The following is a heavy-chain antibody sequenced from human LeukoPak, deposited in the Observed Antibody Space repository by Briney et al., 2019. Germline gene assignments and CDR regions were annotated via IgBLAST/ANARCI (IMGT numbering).Heavy chain of an antibody. J-gene: IGHJ4*02. Sequence: GGSLRLSCAASGFTFSSYWMSWVRQTPGKGLEWVSSIVGSGVNTYHADSVKGRFTISRDNSENTVYMQMDSLRAEDTAVYCCAKGFLASCSGTRCYPFDHWGQGTPVTVSS. CDR2: IVGSGVNT. V-gene: IGHV3-23*01. D-gene: IGHD2-15*01. CDR1: GFTFSSYW. CDR3: AKGFLASCSGTRCYPFDH.